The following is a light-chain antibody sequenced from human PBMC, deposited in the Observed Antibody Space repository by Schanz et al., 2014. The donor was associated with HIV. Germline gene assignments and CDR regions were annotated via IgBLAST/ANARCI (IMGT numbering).Light chain of an antibody. CDR3: SSYLVRNTVM. CDR2: DVT. CDR1: SSDVGGYDY. J-gene: IGLJ3*02. Sequence: QSALTQPASVSGSPGQSITISCTGDSSDVGGYDYVSWYQQHPGKAPKLIIYDVTDRPSGVSSRFSGSMSGNTASLTISGLQAEDEADYYCSSYLVRNTVMFGGGTKLTVL. V-gene: IGLV2-14*03.